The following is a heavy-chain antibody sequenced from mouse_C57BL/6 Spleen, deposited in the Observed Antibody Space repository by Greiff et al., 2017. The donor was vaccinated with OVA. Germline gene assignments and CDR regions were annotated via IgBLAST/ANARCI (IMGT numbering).Heavy chain of an antibody. J-gene: IGHJ4*01. CDR1: GYTFTSYW. CDR3: ARDYYGSSYDAMDY. V-gene: IGHV1-64*01. D-gene: IGHD1-1*01. Sequence: QVQLQQPGAELVKPGASVKLSCKASGYTFTSYWMHWVKQRPGQGLEWIGMIHPNSGSTNYNEKFKSKATLTVDKSSSTAYMQLISLTSEDSAVYYCARDYYGSSYDAMDYWGQGTSVTVSS. CDR2: IHPNSGST.